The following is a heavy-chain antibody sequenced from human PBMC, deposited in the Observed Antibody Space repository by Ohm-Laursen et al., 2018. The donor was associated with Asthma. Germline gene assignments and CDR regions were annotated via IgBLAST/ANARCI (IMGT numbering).Heavy chain of an antibody. Sequence: SLRLSCAASGITFSDSYMTRIRQAPGKGLEWISYISASAGTMYYADSVKGRFTISRDNAKKSLFLHMSSLRAEDTAVYYCARGRSGGCYWGPCYFNSPLDVWGQGTTVTVSS. CDR2: ISASAGTM. CDR1: GITFSDSY. CDR3: ARGRSGGCYWGPCYFNSPLDV. V-gene: IGHV3-11*01. J-gene: IGHJ6*02. D-gene: IGHD2-15*01.